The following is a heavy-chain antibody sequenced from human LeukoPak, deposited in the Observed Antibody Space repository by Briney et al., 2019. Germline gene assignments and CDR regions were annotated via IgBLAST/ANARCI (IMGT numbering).Heavy chain of an antibody. J-gene: IGHJ4*02. CDR2: FFPNSGGT. Sequence: VASVKVSCKASGYTFTASYMHWVRHAPGQGLEWMGWFFPNSGGTKYAHRFLGRVAMTRDTSISTAYMELSRLRSDDTAVYYCARSPLGSYHSGFDYWGQGTLVTVSS. CDR1: GYTFTASY. V-gene: IGHV1-2*07. CDR3: ARSPLGSYHSGFDY. D-gene: IGHD3-10*01.